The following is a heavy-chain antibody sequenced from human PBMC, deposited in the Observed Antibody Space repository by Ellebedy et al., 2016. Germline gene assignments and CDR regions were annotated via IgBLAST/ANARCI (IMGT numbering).Heavy chain of an antibody. J-gene: IGHJ4*02. CDR3: ARSYYDFWSGYDALDY. V-gene: IGHV3-33*01. Sequence: GESLKISCAASGFTFSSYGMHWVRQAPGKGLEWVAVIWYDGSNKYYADSVKGRFTISRDNSKNTLYLQMNSLRAEDTAVYYCARSYYDFWSGYDALDYWGQGTLVTVSS. CDR2: IWYDGSNK. D-gene: IGHD3-3*01. CDR1: GFTFSSYG.